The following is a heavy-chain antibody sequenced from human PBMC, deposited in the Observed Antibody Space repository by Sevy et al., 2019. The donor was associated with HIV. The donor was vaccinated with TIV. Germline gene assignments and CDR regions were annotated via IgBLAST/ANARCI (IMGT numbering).Heavy chain of an antibody. CDR2: INSDGSST. CDR1: GFTFSSYW. D-gene: IGHD2-2*01. Sequence: GGSLRLSCAASGFTFSSYWMHWVRQAPGKGLVWVSRINSDGSSTSYADSVKGRLTISRDNAKNTLYVQMNSLRAEDTAVSYCARGGGSYCSSTSCYPTEYYYYGMDVWGQGTTVTVSS. V-gene: IGHV3-74*01. CDR3: ARGGGSYCSSTSCYPTEYYYYGMDV. J-gene: IGHJ6*02.